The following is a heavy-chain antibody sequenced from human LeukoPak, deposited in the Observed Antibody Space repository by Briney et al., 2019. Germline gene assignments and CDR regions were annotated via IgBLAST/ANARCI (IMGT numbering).Heavy chain of an antibody. Sequence: SETLSLTCTVSGGSISSTIYYWGWIRQPPGKGLEWIGSIYYSGSTYYNPSLKSRVTMSVDTSKNQFSLRLSSVTAADTAVYYCARDWHYYYYYGMDVWGQGTTVTVSS. CDR2: IYYSGST. J-gene: IGHJ6*02. CDR3: ARDWHYYYYYGMDV. CDR1: GGSISSTIYY. V-gene: IGHV4-39*02.